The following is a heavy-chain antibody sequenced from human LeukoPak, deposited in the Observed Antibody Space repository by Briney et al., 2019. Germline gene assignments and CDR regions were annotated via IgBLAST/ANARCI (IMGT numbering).Heavy chain of an antibody. D-gene: IGHD3-10*01. CDR2: IRSKANIYAT. Sequence: GGSLRLSCAASGFTFSGSAMHWVRQASGKGLEWVGRIRSKANIYATVYAASVKGRFTISRDDSKSTAYLQMNSLKTEDTAVYYCTGNYYGSGSYADFDYWGQGTLVTVSS. CDR3: TGNYYGSGSYADFDY. V-gene: IGHV3-73*01. J-gene: IGHJ4*02. CDR1: GFTFSGSA.